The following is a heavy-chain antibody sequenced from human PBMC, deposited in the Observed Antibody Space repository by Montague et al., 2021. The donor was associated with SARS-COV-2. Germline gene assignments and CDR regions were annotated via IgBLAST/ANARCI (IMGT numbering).Heavy chain of an antibody. D-gene: IGHD5-24*01. CDR3: AKSADHNYFLDS. CDR2: IYHTGST. V-gene: IGHV4-28*01. J-gene: IGHJ4*02. CDR1: GYSISSSNW. Sequence: SDTLSLTCAVSGYSISSSNWGGWIRQAPGRGLEWIGYIYHTGSTYYNPSLKSRVTMSVDKSNNLFSLELSSVTAVDTAVYYCAKSADHNYFLDSWGQGTPVTVSS.